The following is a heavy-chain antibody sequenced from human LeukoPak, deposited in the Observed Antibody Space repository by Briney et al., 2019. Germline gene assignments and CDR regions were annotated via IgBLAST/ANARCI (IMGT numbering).Heavy chain of an antibody. V-gene: IGHV4-39*01. CDR3: VRRLASGDYHPLG. CDR2: MYKNVIT. CDR1: GGPISSTTCY. Sequence: SETLSLTCTVSGGPISSTTCYWGGVRRPPGKGLEWIGSMYKNVITYYNPSLESRVTIPEDRSKTQFSLKLNSVTAADTAVYYCVRRLASGDYHPLGWGQGTLVTVSS. J-gene: IGHJ4*02. D-gene: IGHD1-26*01.